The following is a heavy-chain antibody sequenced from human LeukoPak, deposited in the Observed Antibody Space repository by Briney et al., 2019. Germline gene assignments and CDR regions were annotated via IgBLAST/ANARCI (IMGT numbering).Heavy chain of an antibody. CDR2: INDYSGNT. V-gene: IGHV4-34*01. Sequence: SETLSLTCDVFGGSFTDYFWTWIRQSPGKGLEWIGEINDYSGNTNYNPSLNSRVSISLEKSKNQFSLELRSVTAADAAVYYCARGRIAKIVVVHSFQYGMDVWGQGTTVTVSS. CDR3: ARGRIAKIVVVHSFQYGMDV. J-gene: IGHJ6*02. D-gene: IGHD3-22*01. CDR1: GGSFTDYF.